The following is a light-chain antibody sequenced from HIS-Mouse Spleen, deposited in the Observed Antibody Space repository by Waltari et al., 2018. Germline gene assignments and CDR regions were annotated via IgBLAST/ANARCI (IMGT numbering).Light chain of an antibody. J-gene: IGKJ4*01. V-gene: IGKV1-13*02. CDR2: DAS. CDR1: QGISSA. CDR3: QQFNSYPQGLT. Sequence: IQLTQSPSSLSASVGDRVTITCRASQGISSALAWYQQKPGKAPKLLIYDASSLESGVPSRFSGSGSGTDFTLTISSLQPEDFATYYCQQFNSYPQGLTFGGGTKVEIK.